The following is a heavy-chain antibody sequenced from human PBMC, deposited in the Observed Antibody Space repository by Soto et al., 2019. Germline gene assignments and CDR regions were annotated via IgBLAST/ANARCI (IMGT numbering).Heavy chain of an antibody. D-gene: IGHD2-15*01. CDR2: IRNKAASYTT. CDR3: SRGGYCSGATCYGPDY. J-gene: IGHJ4*02. CDR1: GFTFSDHH. Sequence: EVQLVESGGGLVQPGGSLRLSCAASGFTFSDHHMDWVRQAPGKGLEWVGRIRNKAASYTTEYAASVKGRFSISRDDSQNSLFLRMNSLKTEDTAVYYCSRGGYCSGATCYGPDYWGQGTLVTVSS. V-gene: IGHV3-72*01.